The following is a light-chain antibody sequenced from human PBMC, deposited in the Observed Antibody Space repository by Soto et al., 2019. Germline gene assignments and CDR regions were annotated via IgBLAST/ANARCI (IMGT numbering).Light chain of an antibody. CDR2: AAS. J-gene: IGKJ1*01. CDR3: QQYYSYPRT. Sequence: AIRMTQSPSSFSAWTGDPVTNTFRASQGISSYLAWYQQKPGKAPKLLIYAASTLQSGVPSRFSGSGSGTDFTLTISCLQSEDFATYYCQQYYSYPRTFGQGTKVDI. CDR1: QGISSY. V-gene: IGKV1-8*01.